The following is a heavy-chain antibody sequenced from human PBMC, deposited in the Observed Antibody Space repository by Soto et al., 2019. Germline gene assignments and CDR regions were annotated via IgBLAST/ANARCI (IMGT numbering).Heavy chain of an antibody. V-gene: IGHV1-69*12. D-gene: IGHD5-18*01. J-gene: IGHJ4*02. CDR2: IIPMFGTA. Sequence: QVQLVQSGAEVKKPESSVKVSCKAPGGTFSTYAISWVRQAPGQGLEWMGGIIPMFGTANYAQRCQDRVTITADESTNTGYMALSSLRSEDTAVYFCASGIQLWLRRINNGYSGWGQGTLVTVSS. CDR1: GGTFSTYA. CDR3: ASGIQLWLRRINNGYSG.